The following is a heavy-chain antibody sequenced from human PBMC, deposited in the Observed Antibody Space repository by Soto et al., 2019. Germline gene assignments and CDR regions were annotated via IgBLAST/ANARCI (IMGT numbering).Heavy chain of an antibody. D-gene: IGHD1-26*01. CDR2: IYISGTT. V-gene: IGHV4-4*07. J-gene: IGHJ4*02. CDR3: AREGRGSYYADY. Sequence: SETLSLTCTVSGVSISTYWWSWIRQSAGKGLEWIGRIYISGTTNYNPSLNSRVTMSVDTSKSQFSLRLSSVTAADSAIYYCAREGRGSYYADYWGRGILVT. CDR1: GVSISTYW.